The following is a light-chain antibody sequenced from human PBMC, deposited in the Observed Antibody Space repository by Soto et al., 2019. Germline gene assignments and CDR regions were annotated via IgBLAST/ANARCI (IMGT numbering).Light chain of an antibody. CDR3: QQYNVWPRT. V-gene: IGKV3-15*01. CDR1: QSVTNN. CDR2: ATS. Sequence: EMVMTHSPTTLSGSPGERATLSCRSSQSVTNNLAWYQQKPGQSPRLLLYATSTRATGIPARPSGSGSGTQLTLIISSLQSEDSAFYYCQQYNVWPRTFGQ. J-gene: IGKJ1*01.